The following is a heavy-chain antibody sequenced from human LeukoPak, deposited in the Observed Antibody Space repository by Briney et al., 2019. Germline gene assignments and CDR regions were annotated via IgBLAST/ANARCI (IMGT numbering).Heavy chain of an antibody. J-gene: IGHJ5*02. D-gene: IGHD3-16*02. Sequence: ASVKVSCKASGYTFTGYYVHWVRQAPGQGLEWMGIINPVGGGTTYAQHFQGRVTMTRGTSTSTVYMELRSLRSEDTAVYYCARTKAYYDYVWGSYRNNWFDPWGQGTLVTVSS. CDR3: ARTKAYYDYVWGSYRNNWFDP. V-gene: IGHV1-46*01. CDR2: INPVGGGT. CDR1: GYTFTGYY.